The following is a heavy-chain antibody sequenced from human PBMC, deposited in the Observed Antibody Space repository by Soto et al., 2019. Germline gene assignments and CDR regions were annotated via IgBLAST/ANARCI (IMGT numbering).Heavy chain of an antibody. CDR3: ATEIPLGYCSGGSCPRRAANWFDP. D-gene: IGHD2-15*01. CDR2: FDPEDGET. V-gene: IGHV1-24*01. CDR1: GYTLTELS. J-gene: IGHJ5*02. Sequence: ASVQVSCKVSGYTLTELSMHWVRQSPGKGLEWMGGFDPEDGETIYAQKFQGRVTMTEDTSTDTAYMELSSLRSEDTAVYYCATEIPLGYCSGGSCPRRAANWFDPWGQGTLVTVSS.